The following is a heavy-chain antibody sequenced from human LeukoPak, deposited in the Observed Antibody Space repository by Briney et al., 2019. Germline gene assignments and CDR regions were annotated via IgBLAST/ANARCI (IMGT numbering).Heavy chain of an antibody. CDR2: ISGSGGST. CDR3: AKDLGRYYYDSSGSLYFQH. D-gene: IGHD3-22*01. J-gene: IGHJ1*01. Sequence: SGGSLRLSCAASGFTFSSYAMSWVRQAPGKGLEWVSAISGSGGSTYYADSVKGRFTISRDNSKNTLYLQMNSLRAEDTAVYYCAKDLGRYYYDSSGSLYFQHWGQGTLVTVSS. CDR1: GFTFSSYA. V-gene: IGHV3-23*01.